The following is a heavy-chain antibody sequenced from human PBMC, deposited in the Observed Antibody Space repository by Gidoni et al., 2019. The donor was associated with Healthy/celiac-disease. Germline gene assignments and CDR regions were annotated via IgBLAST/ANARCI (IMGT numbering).Heavy chain of an antibody. J-gene: IGHJ6*02. CDR1: GGSISSYY. D-gene: IGHD1-26*01. CDR2: IYYSGST. Sequence: QVQLQESGPGLVKPSETLSLTCTVSGGSISSYYWSWIRQPPGKGLEWIGYIYYSGSTDYNPSLKSRVTISVDTSKNQFSLKLSSVTAADTAVYYCARAYSGNHAGMDVWGQGTTVTVSS. CDR3: ARAYSGNHAGMDV. V-gene: IGHV4-59*01.